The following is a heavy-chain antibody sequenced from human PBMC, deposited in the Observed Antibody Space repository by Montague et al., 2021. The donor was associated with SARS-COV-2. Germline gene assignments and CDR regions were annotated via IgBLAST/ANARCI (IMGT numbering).Heavy chain of an antibody. CDR2: ISSSSVT. J-gene: IGHJ4*02. CDR1: GFTVSRTY. CDR3: ASESSQFFGSGPLDY. V-gene: IGHV3-66*01. D-gene: IGHD3-10*01. Sequence: SLRLSCAASGFTVSRTYMNWVRQVPGKGLEWVSSISSSSVTYSADSLKGRFTISRDNSKNTVYLQMNSLRAEDTAVYFCASESSQFFGSGPLDYWAREPWSPSPQ.